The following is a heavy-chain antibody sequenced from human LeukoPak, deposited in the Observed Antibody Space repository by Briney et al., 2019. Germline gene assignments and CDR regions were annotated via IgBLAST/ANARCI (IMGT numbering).Heavy chain of an antibody. CDR2: MNPNSGNT. CDR1: GDTFTSYD. V-gene: IGHV1-8*01. J-gene: IGHJ3*02. CDR3: ARLRAPYYYDSSGNDAFDI. D-gene: IGHD3-22*01. Sequence: GASVKVSCKASGDTFTSYDINWVRQATGQGLEWMGWMNPNSGNTGYAQKFQGRVTMTRNTSISTAYMELSSLRSDDTAVYYCARLRAPYYYDSSGNDAFDIWGQGTMVTVSS.